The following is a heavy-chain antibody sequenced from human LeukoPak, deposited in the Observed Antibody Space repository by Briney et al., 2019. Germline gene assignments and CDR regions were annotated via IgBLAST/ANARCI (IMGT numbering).Heavy chain of an antibody. V-gene: IGHV3-23*01. D-gene: IGHD4-11*01. CDR3: AKEYSDFVGYFDS. CDR2: IGNSGGTT. J-gene: IGHJ4*02. CDR1: RFTFRTYA. Sequence: PGGSLRLSCAASRFTFRTYAMSWVRQAPGKGLEWVSAIGNSGGTTYYADSVKGRFTISRDNSKNTLYLQMNSLRAEDTAIYYCAKEYSDFVGYFDSWGQGTLVTVSS.